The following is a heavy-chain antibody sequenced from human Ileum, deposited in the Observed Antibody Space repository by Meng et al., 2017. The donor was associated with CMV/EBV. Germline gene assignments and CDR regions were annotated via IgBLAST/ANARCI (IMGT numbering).Heavy chain of an antibody. CDR2: ISGTGGTT. V-gene: IGHV3-23*01. CDR3: AKVPRAVSSGWYYSDY. CDR1: GFTFNKYP. D-gene: IGHD6-19*01. Sequence: SGFTFNKYPMSWVRQAPGKGLEWVSVISGTGGTTYYADSVKGRFTISRDNFKNTLYLQMNSLRGEDTALYYCAKVPRAVSSGWYYSDYWGQGTLVTVSS. J-gene: IGHJ4*02.